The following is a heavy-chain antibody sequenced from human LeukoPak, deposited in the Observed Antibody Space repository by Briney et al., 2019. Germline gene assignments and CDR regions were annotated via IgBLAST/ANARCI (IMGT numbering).Heavy chain of an antibody. CDR1: GFTFSSYS. Sequence: RGSLRLSCAASGFTFSSYSMNWVRQAPGKGLEWVSSISSSSSCIYYADSVKGRFTISRDNAKTSLYLQMNSLRAEDTAVYYCARPMSGYSYGFGAFDIWGQGTMVTVSS. CDR3: ARPMSGYSYGFGAFDI. V-gene: IGHV3-21*01. J-gene: IGHJ3*02. D-gene: IGHD5-18*01. CDR2: ISSSSSCI.